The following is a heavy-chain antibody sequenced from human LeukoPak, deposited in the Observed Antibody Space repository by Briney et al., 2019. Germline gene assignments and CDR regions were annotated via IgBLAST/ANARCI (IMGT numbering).Heavy chain of an antibody. D-gene: IGHD4-17*01. V-gene: IGHV1-18*01. J-gene: IGHJ4*02. CDR2: ISAYNGNT. Sequence: GASVKVSCKASGYTFTSYGISWVRQAPGQGLEWMGWISAYNGNTNYAQKLQGRVTMTTDTSTSTAYMELRSLRSDDTAVYYCARAIMTTVTYGGFGYWGQGTLVTVSS. CDR3: ARAIMTTVTYGGFGY. CDR1: GYTFTSYG.